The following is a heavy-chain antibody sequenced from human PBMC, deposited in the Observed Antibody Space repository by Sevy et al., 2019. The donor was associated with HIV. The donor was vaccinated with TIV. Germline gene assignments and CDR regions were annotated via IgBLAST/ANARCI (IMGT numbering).Heavy chain of an antibody. CDR1: GFNFRDYA. Sequence: GGSLRLSCAASGFNFRDYAMNWVRQAPGKGLEWVSGIGPGGHTTYYTDSVRGRFTISRDNSKNTLYLQMNSLRDEDTVVYYCAKDDFSILDYGGCFDHWGQGSLVTVSS. J-gene: IGHJ4*02. CDR3: AKDDFSILDYGGCFDH. CDR2: IGPGGHTT. D-gene: IGHD4-17*01. V-gene: IGHV3-23*01.